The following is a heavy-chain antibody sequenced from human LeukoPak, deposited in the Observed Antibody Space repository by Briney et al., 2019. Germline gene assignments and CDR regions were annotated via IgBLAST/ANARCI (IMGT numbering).Heavy chain of an antibody. J-gene: IGHJ1*01. CDR2: IYSGGST. V-gene: IGHV3-53*01. CDR1: GFTVSSNY. Sequence: GGSLRLSCAASGFTVSSNYMSWVRQAPGKGLEWVSVIYSGGSTDYAAPVKGRFTISRDDSKNTLYLQMNSLKTEDTAVYYCTTSMQNWGQGTLVTVSS. CDR3: TTSMQN. D-gene: IGHD1-14*01.